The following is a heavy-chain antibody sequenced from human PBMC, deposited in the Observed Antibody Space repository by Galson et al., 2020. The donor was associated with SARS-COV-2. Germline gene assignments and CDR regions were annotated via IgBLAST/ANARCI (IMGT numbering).Heavy chain of an antibody. D-gene: IGHD1-26*01. V-gene: IGHV4-39*01. J-gene: IGHJ4*02. CDR1: GGSISSSIYF. CDR3: ARHGRGELLFPFDY. CDR2: TYDRGST. Sequence: SETLSLTCTVPGGSISSSIYFWGWIRQPPGKALQWLGTTYDRGSTYYDPSLKSRLTISVDTSKNQFSLKLSSVTASDTAVYYCARHGRGELLFPFDYWGQGILVTVSS.